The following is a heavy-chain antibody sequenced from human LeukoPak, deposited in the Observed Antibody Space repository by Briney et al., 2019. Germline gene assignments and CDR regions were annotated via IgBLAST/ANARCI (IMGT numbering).Heavy chain of an antibody. V-gene: IGHV3-23*01. D-gene: IGHD5-24*01. Sequence: GGSLRLSCAASGFTFSSYAMSWVRQAPGKGLEWVSVIGGSGGSTYYADSVKGRFTISRDNSNNTLYLQMNSLRAEDTAVYYCAKGGWLQSRGLDYWGQGTLVTVSS. CDR1: GFTFSSYA. CDR2: IGGSGGST. J-gene: IGHJ4*02. CDR3: AKGGWLQSRGLDY.